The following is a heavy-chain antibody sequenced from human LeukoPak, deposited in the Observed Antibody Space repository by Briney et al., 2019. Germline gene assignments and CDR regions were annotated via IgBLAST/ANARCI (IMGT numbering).Heavy chain of an antibody. CDR1: GYTFTSYA. D-gene: IGHD1-26*01. J-gene: IGHJ5*02. CDR3: ARVTVGASSRFDP. Sequence: GASVKVSCKASGYTFTSYAMRWVRQAPGQRLEWMGWINAGNGNTKYSQKFQGRVTITRDTSASTAYMELSSLRSEDTAVYYCARVTVGASSRFDPWGQGTLVTVSS. V-gene: IGHV1-3*01. CDR2: INAGNGNT.